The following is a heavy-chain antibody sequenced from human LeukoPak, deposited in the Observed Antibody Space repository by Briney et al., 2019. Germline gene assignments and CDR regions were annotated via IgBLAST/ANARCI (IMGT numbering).Heavy chain of an antibody. CDR3: VKSPRYCSSTSCPRGTAWFGP. D-gene: IGHD2-2*01. V-gene: IGHV3-64D*06. CDR1: GFTFSSYA. CDR2: ISSNGGST. Sequence: PGGSLRLSCSASGFTFSSYAMHWVRQAPGKGLEYVSAISSNGGSTYYADSVKGRFTISRDNSKNTLYLQMSSLRAEDTAVYYCVKSPRYCSSTSCPRGTAWFGPWGQGTLVTVSS. J-gene: IGHJ5*02.